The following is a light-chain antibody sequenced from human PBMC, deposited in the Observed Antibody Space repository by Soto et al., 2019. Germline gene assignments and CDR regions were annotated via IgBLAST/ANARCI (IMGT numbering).Light chain of an antibody. V-gene: IGKV3-20*01. Sequence: EIVLTQSPGPLSLSPGERATLSCRASQSVSSSYLAWYQQKLGQAPRLLIYGASSRATGIPDRFSGSGSGTDFTLTISRLEPEDFAVYYCQQYASLPWTFGQGTKVEIK. J-gene: IGKJ1*01. CDR2: GAS. CDR1: QSVSSSY. CDR3: QQYASLPWT.